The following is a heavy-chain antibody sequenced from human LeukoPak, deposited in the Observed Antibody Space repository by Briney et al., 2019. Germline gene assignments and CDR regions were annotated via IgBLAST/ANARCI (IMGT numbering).Heavy chain of an antibody. CDR3: AREHSSGWYAPFDY. CDR1: GYSFTAYY. Sequence: ASVKVSCKATGYSFTAYYMHWVRQAPGQGLEWMGWISAYNGNTNYAQKLQGRVTMTTDTSTSTAYMELRSLRSDDTAVYYCAREHSSGWYAPFDYWGQGTLVTVSS. CDR2: ISAYNGNT. J-gene: IGHJ4*02. D-gene: IGHD6-19*01. V-gene: IGHV1-18*04.